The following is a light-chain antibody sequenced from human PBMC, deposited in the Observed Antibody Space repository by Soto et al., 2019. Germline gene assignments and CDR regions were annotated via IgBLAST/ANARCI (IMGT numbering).Light chain of an antibody. V-gene: IGLV2-14*01. CDR3: CSYTTTSTPFV. J-gene: IGLJ1*01. CDR2: EVT. CDR1: SSDIGGYNY. Sequence: QSVLTQPASVSGSPGQSITISCTGTSSDIGGYNYVSWYQQHPGKAPKLMISEVTNRPSGVSNRFSGSKSGNTASLTISGLQTEDEADYYCCSYTTTSTPFVFGTGTKATV.